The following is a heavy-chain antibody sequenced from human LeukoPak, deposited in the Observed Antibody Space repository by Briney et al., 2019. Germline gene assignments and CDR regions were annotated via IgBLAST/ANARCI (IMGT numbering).Heavy chain of an antibody. Sequence: PSETLSLTCAVYGGSFSGYYWSWIRQPPGKGLEWIGEINHSGSTNYNPSLKSRVTISVDTSKNQFSLKLSSVTAADTAVYYCARVVRQDSSGSLVDYWGQGTLVTVSS. CDR1: GGSFSGYY. CDR3: ARVVRQDSSGSLVDY. J-gene: IGHJ4*02. V-gene: IGHV4-34*01. D-gene: IGHD3-22*01. CDR2: INHSGST.